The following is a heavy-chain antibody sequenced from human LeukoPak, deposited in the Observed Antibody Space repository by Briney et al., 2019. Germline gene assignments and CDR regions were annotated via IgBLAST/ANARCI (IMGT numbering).Heavy chain of an antibody. D-gene: IGHD6-19*01. CDR2: ISGYNGKT. J-gene: IGHJ4*02. V-gene: IGHV1-18*01. CDR3: ARDRDSIAVAGSPRYFYY. Sequence: GASVTVSCKASGYTLNTYGVSWVRQAPGQGGEWMGWISGYNGKTDFAQKLQGRLTMTTDASTNTAYMELRSLTSDDTAVYYCARDRDSIAVAGSPRYFYYWGQGTLVTVSS. CDR1: GYTLNTYG.